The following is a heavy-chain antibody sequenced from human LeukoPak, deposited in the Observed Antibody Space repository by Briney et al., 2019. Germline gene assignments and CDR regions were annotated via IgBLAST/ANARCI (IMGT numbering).Heavy chain of an antibody. CDR2: IYPGDSDT. CDR3: VRQGDNYYDSSGYYPLDY. D-gene: IGHD3-22*01. Sequence: GASLKIPCKGSGSSFTSYWIGWVRQMPGKGLEWMGIIYPGDSDTRYSPSFQGQVTISADKSISTAYLQWSSLKASDTAMYYCVRQGDNYYDSSGYYPLDYWGQGTLVTVSS. J-gene: IGHJ4*02. CDR1: GSSFTSYW. V-gene: IGHV5-51*01.